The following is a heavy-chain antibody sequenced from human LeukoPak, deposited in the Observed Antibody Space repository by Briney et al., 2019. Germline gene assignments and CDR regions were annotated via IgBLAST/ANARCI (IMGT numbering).Heavy chain of an antibody. Sequence: GGSLRLSCAASGFTFSSYAMSWVRQAPGKGLEWVSGISGSDGSTNYADSVKGRFTISRENSKNTLYLQMNSLRAEDTAIYYCAKDSAKKYDDYWGQGTLVTVSS. CDR2: ISGSDGST. CDR3: AKDSAKKYDDY. V-gene: IGHV3-23*01. D-gene: IGHD2/OR15-2a*01. CDR1: GFTFSSYA. J-gene: IGHJ4*02.